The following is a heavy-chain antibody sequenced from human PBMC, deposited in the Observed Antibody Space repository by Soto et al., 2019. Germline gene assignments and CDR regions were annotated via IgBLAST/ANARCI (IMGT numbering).Heavy chain of an antibody. D-gene: IGHD2-15*01. CDR2: ISANNGNT. CDR1: GYTFTSYG. V-gene: IGHV1-18*01. J-gene: IGHJ5*02. CDR3: ARAYSPGLFDP. Sequence: GASVTVSCTASGYTFTSYGISWVRQAPGQGLEWMGWISANNGNTKYAQNFQGRVTMTTDTSTSTAYMELRSLRSDDTAVYYCARAYSPGLFDPWGQGTLVTVSS.